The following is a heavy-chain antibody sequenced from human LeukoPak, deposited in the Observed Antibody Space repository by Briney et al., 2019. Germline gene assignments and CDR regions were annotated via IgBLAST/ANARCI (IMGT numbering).Heavy chain of an antibody. CDR1: GGSFSGYY. V-gene: IGHV4-34*01. Sequence: SETLSLTCAVYGGSFSGYYWSWIRQPPGKGLEWIGEINHSGSTNYNPSLKSRVTISVDTSKNQFSLKLSSVTAADTAVYYCARVAAVAGWFDFYYYYGMDVWGQGTTVTVSS. CDR2: INHSGST. D-gene: IGHD6-19*01. CDR3: ARVAAVAGWFDFYYYYGMDV. J-gene: IGHJ6*02.